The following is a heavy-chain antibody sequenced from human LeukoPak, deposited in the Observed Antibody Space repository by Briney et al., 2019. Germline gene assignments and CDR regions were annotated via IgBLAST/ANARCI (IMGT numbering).Heavy chain of an antibody. Sequence: ASVKVSCKASGYTFTSYGISWVRQAPGQGLEWMGWISAYNGNTNYAQKLQGRVTMTTDTSTSAAYMELRSLRSDDTAVYYCARDRVVRGYSGYALRYWGQGTLVTVSS. D-gene: IGHD5-12*01. CDR2: ISAYNGNT. CDR3: ARDRVVRGYSGYALRY. CDR1: GYTFTSYG. J-gene: IGHJ4*02. V-gene: IGHV1-18*01.